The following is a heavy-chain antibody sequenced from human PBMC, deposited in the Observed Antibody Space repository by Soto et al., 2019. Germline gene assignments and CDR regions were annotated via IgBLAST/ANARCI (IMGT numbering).Heavy chain of an antibody. CDR2: ISGSSSGT. Sequence: GGSLRLSCEASGFNFGAYAMSWVRQAPGKGLEWVSGISGSSSGTYYTDSVKGRCTISRDNSKNTVYLQMNSLRGEDTAVYYCAKDRSENFWVYYYAMDVWGQGTAVTVSS. V-gene: IGHV3-23*01. CDR1: GFNFGAYA. CDR3: AKDRSENFWVYYYAMDV. D-gene: IGHD6-19*01. J-gene: IGHJ6*02.